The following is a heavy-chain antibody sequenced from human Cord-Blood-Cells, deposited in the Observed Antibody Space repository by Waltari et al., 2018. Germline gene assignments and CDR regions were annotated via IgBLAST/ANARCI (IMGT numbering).Heavy chain of an antibody. CDR3: AKASDIVVVPAAFDY. CDR2: ISWNSGSI. D-gene: IGHD2-2*01. CDR1: GFTFADYA. J-gene: IGHJ4*02. Sequence: EVQLVESGGGLVQPGRSLRLSCAASGFTFADYAMHWVRKAPGKGLEWVSGISWNSGSIGYAYSVKDRFTISRDNAKNSLYLQMNSLRAEDTALYYCAKASDIVVVPAAFDYWGQGTLVTVSS. V-gene: IGHV3-9*01.